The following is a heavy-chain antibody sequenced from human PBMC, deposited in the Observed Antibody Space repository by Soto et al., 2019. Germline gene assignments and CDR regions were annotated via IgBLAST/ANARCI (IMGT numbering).Heavy chain of an antibody. CDR2: INHSGST. J-gene: IGHJ4*02. CDR3: ARGPDTKYYYDSSGYYDY. V-gene: IGHV4-34*01. Sequence: SETLSLTCAVYGGSFSGYYWSWIRQPPGKGLEWIGEINHSGSTNYNPSLKSRVTISVDTSKNQFYLKLSSVTAADTAVYYCARGPDTKYYYDSSGYYDYWGQGTLVTVSS. D-gene: IGHD3-22*01. CDR1: GGSFSGYY.